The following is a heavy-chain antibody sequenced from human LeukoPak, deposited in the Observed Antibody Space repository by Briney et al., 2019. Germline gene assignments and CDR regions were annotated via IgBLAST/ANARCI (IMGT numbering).Heavy chain of an antibody. CDR3: AREKVRGVIKIDY. D-gene: IGHD3-10*01. CDR2: IYYSGST. Sequence: SETLSLTCTVSGGSISNYYWSWIRQPPGKGLEWIGYIYYSGSTYYNPSLKSRVTISVDTSKNQFSLKLSSVTAADTAVYYCAREKVRGVIKIDYWGQGTLVTVSS. J-gene: IGHJ4*02. CDR1: GGSISNYY. V-gene: IGHV4-30-4*08.